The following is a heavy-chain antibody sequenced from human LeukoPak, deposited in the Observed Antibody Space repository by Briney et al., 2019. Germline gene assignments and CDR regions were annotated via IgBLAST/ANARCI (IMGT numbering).Heavy chain of an antibody. V-gene: IGHV3-9*01. D-gene: IGHD3-22*01. J-gene: IGHJ4*02. CDR2: ISWNSGSI. CDR3: AKGGHYYDSSGYFLFDY. Sequence: PGGSLRLSCAASGFTFDDYAMHWVRQAPGKGLEWVSGISWNSGSIGYADSVKGRFTISRDNSKNTLYLQMNSLRAEDTAVYYCAKGGHYYDSSGYFLFDYWGQGTLVTVSS. CDR1: GFTFDDYA.